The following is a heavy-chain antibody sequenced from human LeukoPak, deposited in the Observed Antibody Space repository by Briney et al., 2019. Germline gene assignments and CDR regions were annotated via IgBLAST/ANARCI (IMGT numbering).Heavy chain of an antibody. CDR3: AREPHDSDAVPGI. J-gene: IGHJ3*02. V-gene: IGHV4-61*08. Sequence: PSETLSLTCTVSGGSVSSGVYFWRWIRQPPGKGLEWFGYIYYSGSTNYNSSLKGRVTISVDTSKNQFSLKLSSVTAADTALYYCAREPHDSDAVPGIWGHGTMVTVSS. CDR1: GGSVSSGVYF. CDR2: IYYSGST. D-gene: IGHD2-15*01.